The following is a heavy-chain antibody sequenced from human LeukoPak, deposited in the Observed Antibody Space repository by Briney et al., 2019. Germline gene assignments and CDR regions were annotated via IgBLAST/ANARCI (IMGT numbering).Heavy chain of an antibody. CDR3: AKNGDRGAYCSGGSCYPYYYYNMDV. J-gene: IGHJ6*03. Sequence: GGSLRLSCAASGFTVSSNYMSWVRQAPGKGLEWVSAISSTGGTAYYADSVKGRFTISRDNSKNTLYLQMNSLRAEDTAIYYCAKNGDRGAYCSGGSCYPYYYYNMDVWGKGTTVTISS. D-gene: IGHD2-15*01. CDR2: ISSTGGTA. V-gene: IGHV3-23*01. CDR1: GFTVSSNY.